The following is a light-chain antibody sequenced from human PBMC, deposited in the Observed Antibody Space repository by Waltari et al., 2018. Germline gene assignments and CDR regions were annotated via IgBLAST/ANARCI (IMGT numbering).Light chain of an antibody. CDR1: KLGDKY. Sequence: SYELTQPPSVSVSPGQTVSITCSGEKLGDKYACWYQQKAGQSPVLVIYQDGKRPSGIPERFSGSNSGNTATLTISETQAIDEADYYCQAWDSSTAEVFGGGTKLTVL. J-gene: IGLJ2*01. CDR2: QDG. V-gene: IGLV3-1*01. CDR3: QAWDSSTAEV.